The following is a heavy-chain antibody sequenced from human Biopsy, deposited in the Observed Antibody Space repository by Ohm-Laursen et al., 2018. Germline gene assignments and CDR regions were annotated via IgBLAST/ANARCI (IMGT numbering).Heavy chain of an antibody. CDR3: ARATNSTGWPYYYFYGMDV. V-gene: IGHV4-59*01. Sequence: SETPSLTCAVSGGSISSDYWSWIRQTPGKGLEWIGHIYYSGSTNYNPSLKSRVTISVDTSKNQFSLRLNSVTAADTAVYYCARATNSTGWPYYYFYGMDVWGQGTTVTVSS. D-gene: IGHD2/OR15-2a*01. J-gene: IGHJ6*02. CDR2: IYYSGST. CDR1: GGSISSDY.